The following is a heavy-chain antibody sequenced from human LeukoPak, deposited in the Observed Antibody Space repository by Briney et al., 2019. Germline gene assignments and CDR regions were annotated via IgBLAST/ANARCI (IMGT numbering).Heavy chain of an antibody. CDR1: GFTFSSYR. D-gene: IGHD4-11*01. J-gene: IGHJ4*02. Sequence: RPGGSLRLSCAASGFTFSSYRMNWVRQAPGKGLEWVSYISSSSSTIYYADSVKGRFTISRDNAKNSLYLQMNSLRAEDTAVYYCARDIGVPSTFPTVTTTDYWGQGTLVTVSS. V-gene: IGHV3-48*01. CDR3: ARDIGVPSTFPTVTTTDY. CDR2: ISSSSSTI.